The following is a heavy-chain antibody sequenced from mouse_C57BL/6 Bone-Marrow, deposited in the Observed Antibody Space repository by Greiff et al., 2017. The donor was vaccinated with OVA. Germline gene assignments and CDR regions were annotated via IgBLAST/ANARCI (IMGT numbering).Heavy chain of an antibody. CDR2: INPSNGGT. J-gene: IGHJ4*01. D-gene: IGHD2-4*01. Sequence: QVQLQQSGTELVKPGASVKLSCKASGYTFTSYWMHWVKQRPGQGLEWIGNINPSNGGTNYNEKFKSKATLTVDKSSSPAYVQLSSLTSEDSAVYYCAREGIYYDYDYAMDYWGQGTSVTVSS. V-gene: IGHV1-53*01. CDR1: GYTFTSYW. CDR3: AREGIYYDYDYAMDY.